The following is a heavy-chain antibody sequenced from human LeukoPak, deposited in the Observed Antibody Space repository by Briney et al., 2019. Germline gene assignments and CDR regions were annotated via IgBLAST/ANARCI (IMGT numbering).Heavy chain of an antibody. Sequence: GGSLRLSCAASGFTFSSYSMNWVRQAPGKGLEWVSSISSSSSYIYYADSVKGRFTISRDNAKNSLYLQMNSLRAEDTAVYYCARRGRITGTTEDYWGQGTLVTVSS. D-gene: IGHD1-20*01. CDR3: ARRGRITGTTEDY. V-gene: IGHV3-21*01. CDR1: GFTFSSYS. CDR2: ISSSSSYI. J-gene: IGHJ4*02.